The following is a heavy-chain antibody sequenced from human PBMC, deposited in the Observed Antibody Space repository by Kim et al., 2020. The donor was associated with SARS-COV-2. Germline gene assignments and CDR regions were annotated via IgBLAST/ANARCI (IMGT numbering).Heavy chain of an antibody. CDR1: GGTFSSYA. J-gene: IGHJ4*02. V-gene: IGHV1-69*13. CDR2: IIPIFGTA. Sequence: SVKVSCKASGGTFSSYAISWVRQAPGQGLEWMGGIIPIFGTANYAQKFQGRVTITADESTSTAYMELSSLRSEDTAVYYCASLARVNCSSTSCHFDYWGQGTLVTVSS. CDR3: ASLARVNCSSTSCHFDY. D-gene: IGHD2-2*01.